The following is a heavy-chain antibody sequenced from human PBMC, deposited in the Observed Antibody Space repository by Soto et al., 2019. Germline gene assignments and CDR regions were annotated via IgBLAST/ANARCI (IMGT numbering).Heavy chain of an antibody. CDR2: INAGNGNT. J-gene: IGHJ4*02. CDR1: GYTFTSYA. V-gene: IGHV1-3*01. CDR3: ARSGVGATPNDY. Sequence: ASVKVSCKASGYTFTSYAMHWVRQAPGQRLEWMGWINAGNGNTKYSQKFQGRVTITRDTSASTAYMELSSLRSEDTAVYYCARSGVGATPNDYWGQGTLVTVSS. D-gene: IGHD1-26*01.